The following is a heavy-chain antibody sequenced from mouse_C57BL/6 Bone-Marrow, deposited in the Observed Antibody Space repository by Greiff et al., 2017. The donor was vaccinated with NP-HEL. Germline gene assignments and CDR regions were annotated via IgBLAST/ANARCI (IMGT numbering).Heavy chain of an antibody. CDR1: GYTFTDYY. CDR2: IYPGSGNT. CDR3: ARRDGYYGYFDV. J-gene: IGHJ1*03. Sequence: QVQLQQSGAELVRPGASVKLSCKASGYTFTDYYINWVKQRPGQGLEWIARIYPGSGNTYYNEKFKGKATLTAEKSSSTAYMQLSSLTSADSAVYFCARRDGYYGYFDVWGTGTTVTVSS. D-gene: IGHD1-1*01. V-gene: IGHV1-76*01.